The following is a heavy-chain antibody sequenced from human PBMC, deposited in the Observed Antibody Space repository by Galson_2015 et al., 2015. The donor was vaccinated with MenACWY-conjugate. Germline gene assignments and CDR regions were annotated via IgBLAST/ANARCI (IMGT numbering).Heavy chain of an antibody. V-gene: IGHV2-5*02. CDR1: GFSLSTSGVG. Sequence: PALVKPTQTLTLTCTFSGFSLSTSGVGAGWIRQPPGKALEWLALIYWDDDKRYSPSLKSRLTITKDTSKNQVVLTMTNMVPVDTATYYCTHRSGERWFDPWGQGTLVTVSS. CDR3: THRSGERWFDP. D-gene: IGHD7-27*01. CDR2: IYWDDDK. J-gene: IGHJ5*02.